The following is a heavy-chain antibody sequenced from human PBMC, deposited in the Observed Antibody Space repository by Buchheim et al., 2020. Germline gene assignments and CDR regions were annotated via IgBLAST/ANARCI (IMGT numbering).Heavy chain of an antibody. CDR1: GFTFRSYG. V-gene: IGHV3-30*18. CDR2: ISYDGSDK. J-gene: IGHJ6*02. CDR3: AKGKATPSYYYYYGMDV. Sequence: QVLLVESGGGVVQPGRSLRLSCAASGFTFRSYGMHWVRQAPGKGLEWLAVISYDGSDKYYADSVQGRFTISRDNSKNPLYLQMNSLSAEDTAVFYCAKGKATPSYYYYYGMDVWGQGTT.